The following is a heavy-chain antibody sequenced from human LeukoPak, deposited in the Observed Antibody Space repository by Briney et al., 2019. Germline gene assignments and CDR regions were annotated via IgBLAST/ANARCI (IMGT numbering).Heavy chain of an antibody. D-gene: IGHD2-15*01. V-gene: IGHV3-9*01. CDR1: GFTFDDYA. J-gene: IGHJ4*02. CDR3: ARGRGQKSCSGGHCSGGGHDYFDS. Sequence: GGSLRLSCAASGFTFDDYAMHWVRQAPGKGPEWVSAISWNSVTIVYADSVKGRFTISRDNAKNSLYLQMNSLRAEDTALYYCARGRGQKSCSGGHCSGGGHDYFDSWGQGTLVTVSS. CDR2: ISWNSVTI.